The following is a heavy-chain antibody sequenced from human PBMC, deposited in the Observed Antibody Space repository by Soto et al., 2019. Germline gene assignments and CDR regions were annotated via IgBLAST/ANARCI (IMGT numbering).Heavy chain of an antibody. J-gene: IGHJ6*02. V-gene: IGHV3-9*01. CDR1: GFTFDDYA. CDR2: ISWNSGRI. D-gene: IGHD1-1*01. Sequence: EVQLVESGGGLVQPGGSQRLSCAASGFTFDDYAMHWVRQAPGKGLEWVSGISWNSGRIAYADSVKGRLTISRDNAKNYVYLQMNSLRAEDTALYYCAKDKATGTALTYYGMDVWGQGTTVTVSS. CDR3: AKDKATGTALTYYGMDV.